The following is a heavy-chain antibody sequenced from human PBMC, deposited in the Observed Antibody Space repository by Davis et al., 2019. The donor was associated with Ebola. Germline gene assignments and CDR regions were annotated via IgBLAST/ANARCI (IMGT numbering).Heavy chain of an antibody. D-gene: IGHD6-6*01. Sequence: PGGSLRLSCAASGFTFSSYEMNWVRQAPGKGLEWVSYISSSGSTIYYADSVKGRFTISRDNAKNSLYLQMNSLRAEDTALYYCAKDSSSSFHYYYGMDVWGQGTTVTVSS. CDR2: ISSSGSTI. CDR1: GFTFSSYE. J-gene: IGHJ6*02. CDR3: AKDSSSSFHYYYGMDV. V-gene: IGHV3-48*03.